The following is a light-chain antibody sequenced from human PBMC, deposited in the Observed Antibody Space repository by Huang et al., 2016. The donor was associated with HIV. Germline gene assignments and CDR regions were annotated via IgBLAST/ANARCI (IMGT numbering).Light chain of an antibody. J-gene: IGKJ3*01. CDR1: QSVSRN. CDR3: QQYNSWPRT. CDR2: DAS. Sequence: EIVMTQSPAILSVSPGERATLSCRASQSVSRNLAWFQQKPGQAPRLLIYDASTRATGITTRFSGSGSGTDFTLTISSLQSEDFVVYYCQQYNSWPRTFGPGTKVDFK. V-gene: IGKV3-15*01.